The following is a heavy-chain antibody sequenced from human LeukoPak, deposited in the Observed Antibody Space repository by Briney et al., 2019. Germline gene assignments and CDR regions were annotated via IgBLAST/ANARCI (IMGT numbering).Heavy chain of an antibody. J-gene: IGHJ4*02. CDR1: GFTFSSYG. CDR2: IWYDGSNK. D-gene: IGHD5-24*01. CDR3: ARGRDGHDYIDY. V-gene: IGHV3-33*01. Sequence: GGSLRLSCAASGFTFSSYGMHWVRQAPGKGLEWVAVIWYDGSNKYYADSVKGRFTISRDNSKNTLYLQMNSLRAEDTAVYYCARGRDGHDYIDYWGQGTLVTVSS.